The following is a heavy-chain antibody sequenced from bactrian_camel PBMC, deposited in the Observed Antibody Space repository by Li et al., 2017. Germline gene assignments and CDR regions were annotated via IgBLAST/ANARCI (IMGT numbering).Heavy chain of an antibody. J-gene: IGHJ4*01. V-gene: IGHV3S1*01. Sequence: QVQLEESGGGSAQAGGSLRLSCVASGYTYKTYCMGWFRQAPGKEREGVAIIVEDGKTEYSDSVKGRFTISQNNDKNILYLQMNTLQPDDTATYYCAAHNVYPCDFEGLKSGCWGRGTQVTVS. CDR3: AAHNVYPCDFEGLKSGC. D-gene: IGHD4*01. CDR2: IIVEDGKT. CDR1: GYTYKTYC.